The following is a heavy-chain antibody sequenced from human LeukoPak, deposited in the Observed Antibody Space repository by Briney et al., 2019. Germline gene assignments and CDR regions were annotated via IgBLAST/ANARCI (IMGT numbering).Heavy chain of an antibody. V-gene: IGHV3-30-3*01. CDR3: ASTGSGATTIDY. CDR1: GFTFSSYA. D-gene: IGHD1-26*01. J-gene: IGHJ4*02. Sequence: PGGSLRLSCAASGFTFSSYAMHWVRQAPGKGLEWVAVISYDGSNKYYADSVKGRFTISRDNSKNTLYPQMNSLRAEDTAVYYCASTGSGATTIDYWGQGTLVTVSS. CDR2: ISYDGSNK.